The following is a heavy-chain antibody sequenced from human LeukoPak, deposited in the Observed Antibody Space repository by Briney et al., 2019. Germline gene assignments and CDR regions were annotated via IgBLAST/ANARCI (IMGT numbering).Heavy chain of an antibody. CDR3: AKSPNNRWELVAFDI. D-gene: IGHD1-26*01. Sequence: SETLSLTCTVSGGSISTYYWSWIRQPPGKGLEWIGYIYYSGSTNYNPSLKSRVTISVDTSKNQFSLKLSSVTAADTAVYYCAKSPNNRWELVAFDIWGQGTMVIVSS. CDR2: IYYSGST. CDR1: GGSISTYY. V-gene: IGHV4-59*01. J-gene: IGHJ3*02.